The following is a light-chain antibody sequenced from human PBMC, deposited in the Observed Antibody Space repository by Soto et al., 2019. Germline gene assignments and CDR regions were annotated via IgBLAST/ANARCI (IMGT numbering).Light chain of an antibody. V-gene: IGKV3-20*01. Sequence: IVLTQSPGTLFMSPGERANLSSRASQSVSNNYLAWYQQKPGQAPRLLIYGASTRATSFPARFSGSGSGTDFTLTISRLEPDDFAVYYCQQYGSSGTVGQGTKVDIK. CDR2: GAS. CDR3: QQYGSSGT. J-gene: IGKJ1*01. CDR1: QSVSNNY.